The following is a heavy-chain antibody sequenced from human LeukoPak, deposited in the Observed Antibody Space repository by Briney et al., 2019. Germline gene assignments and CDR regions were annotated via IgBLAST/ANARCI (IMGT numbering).Heavy chain of an antibody. CDR1: GYTFTGYY. Sequence: ASVKVSCKASGYTFTGYYMHWVRQAPGQGLEWMGWINPNSGGTNYAQKFQGRVTMTRDTSISTAYMELSRLRSDDTAVYYCARSPLRFSEWLYGMDVWGQGTTVTVSS. CDR3: ARSPLRFSEWLYGMDV. V-gene: IGHV1-2*02. J-gene: IGHJ6*02. CDR2: INPNSGGT. D-gene: IGHD3-3*01.